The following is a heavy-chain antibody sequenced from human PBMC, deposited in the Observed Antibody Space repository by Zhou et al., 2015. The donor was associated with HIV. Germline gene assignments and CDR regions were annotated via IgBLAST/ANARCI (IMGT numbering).Heavy chain of an antibody. Sequence: QVQLVQSGAEVKKPGSSVKVSCKASGGTFSSYAISWVRQAPGQGLEWMGGIIPIFGTANYAQKFQGRVTITADESTSTAYMELSSLRSEDTAVYYCARDLRAAAGGVGNNWFDPWGQGTLVTVSS. CDR2: IIPIFGTA. D-gene: IGHD6-13*01. CDR1: GGTFSSYA. V-gene: IGHV1-69*01. CDR3: ARDLRAAAGGVGNNWFDP. J-gene: IGHJ5*02.